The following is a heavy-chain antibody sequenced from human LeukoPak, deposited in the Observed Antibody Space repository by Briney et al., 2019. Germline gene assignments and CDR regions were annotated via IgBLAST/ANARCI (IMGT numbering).Heavy chain of an antibody. CDR1: GYTFTNYG. J-gene: IGHJ4*02. V-gene: IGHV1-18*01. CDR2: ISSYNGNT. Sequence: ASVKVSCKASGYTFTNYGVTWVGQAPGQGLEWMGWISSYNGNTNYAQKLQGRVTMTTDTSTSTAYMELRSLRSDDTAVYYCARSVYFDYWGQGTLVTVSS. CDR3: ARSVYFDY. D-gene: IGHD3-3*01.